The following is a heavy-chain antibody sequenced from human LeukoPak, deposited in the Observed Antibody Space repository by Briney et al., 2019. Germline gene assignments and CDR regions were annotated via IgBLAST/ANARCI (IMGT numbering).Heavy chain of an antibody. CDR3: PRESTSGYRDWLAP. D-gene: IGHD3-9*01. CDR2: IYPKSGGT. CDR1: GYTFADYY. V-gene: IGHV1-2*02. J-gene: IGHJ5*02. Sequence: ASVKVSCKTSGYTFADYYIHWVRQAPGQGLEWMGWIYPKSGGTNSAQKFQGRVTMTRDTSISTAYMELSRLGFDDTALCYCPRESTSGYRDWLAPWGQGTLVTVSS.